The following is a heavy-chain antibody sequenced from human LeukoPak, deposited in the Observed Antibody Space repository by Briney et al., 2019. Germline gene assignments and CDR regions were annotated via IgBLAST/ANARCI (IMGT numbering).Heavy chain of an antibody. CDR2: IFYSGST. D-gene: IGHD2-2*01. CDR1: GGSISTSSYY. V-gene: IGHV4-39*01. Sequence: SQTLSLTCTVSGGSISTSSYYWGWVRQPPGKGLEWIGNIFYSGSTYYSPSLKSRVTISLDTSRNQFSLKLSSVTAADTAVYYCARTRYCSSTSCYFSAAYYYYYMDVWGKGTTVTISS. J-gene: IGHJ6*03. CDR3: ARTRYCSSTSCYFSAAYYYYYMDV.